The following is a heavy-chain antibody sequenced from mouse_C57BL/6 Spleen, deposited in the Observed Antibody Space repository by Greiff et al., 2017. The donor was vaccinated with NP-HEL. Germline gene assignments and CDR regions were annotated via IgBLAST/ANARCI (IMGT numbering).Heavy chain of an antibody. CDR2: ISSGSSTI. CDR3: AASFITTVVDS. V-gene: IGHV5-17*01. D-gene: IGHD1-1*01. J-gene: IGHJ2*01. Sequence: EVQRVESGGGLVKPGGSLKLSCAASGFTFSDYGMHWVRQAPEKGLEWVAYISSGSSTIYYADTVKGRFTISRDNAKTTLFLQMTRLRSEDTAMYYCAASFITTVVDSWGKGPTLTVSS. CDR1: GFTFSDYG.